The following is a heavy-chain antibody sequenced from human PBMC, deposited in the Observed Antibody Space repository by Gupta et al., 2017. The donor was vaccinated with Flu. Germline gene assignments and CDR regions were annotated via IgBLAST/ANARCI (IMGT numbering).Heavy chain of an antibody. Sequence: QLQLQESGPGLVKPSETLSLTCTVSGGSISSSSYYWGWIRQPPGKGLEWIGSIYYSGSTYYNPSLKSRVTISVDTSKNQFSLKLSSVTAADTAVYYCARLYYDFWSGYQKFDPWGQGTLVTVSS. CDR1: GGSISSSSYY. CDR2: IYYSGST. CDR3: ARLYYDFWSGYQKFDP. D-gene: IGHD3-3*01. V-gene: IGHV4-39*01. J-gene: IGHJ5*02.